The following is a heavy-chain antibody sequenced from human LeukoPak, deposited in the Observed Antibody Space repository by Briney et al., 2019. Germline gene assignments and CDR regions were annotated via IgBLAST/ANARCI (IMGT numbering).Heavy chain of an antibody. CDR2: IFYSGST. CDR3: AKNLGSCRSGGSSYQFDP. Sequence: PSETLSLTCTVSGGSIRSFYWSWIRQPPGKGLEWIGYIFYSGSTTYNPSLKSRVIMSVDTSKSQFSLRLSSLTAADTAVYYCAKNLGSCRSGGSSYQFDPWGQGTLVTVSS. CDR1: GGSIRSFY. V-gene: IGHV4-59*01. J-gene: IGHJ5*02. D-gene: IGHD2-15*01.